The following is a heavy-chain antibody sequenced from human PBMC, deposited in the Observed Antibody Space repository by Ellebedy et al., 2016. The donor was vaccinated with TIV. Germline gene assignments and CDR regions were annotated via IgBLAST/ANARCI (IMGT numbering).Heavy chain of an antibody. V-gene: IGHV3-23*01. J-gene: IGHJ4*02. CDR1: GFTFSSYA. CDR2: ISGSGGST. D-gene: IGHD6-19*01. CDR3: AKGHSSGWYGDY. Sequence: GESLKISCAASGFTFSSYAMRWVRQAPGKGLEWVSAISGSGGSTYYADSVKGRFTISRDNSKNTLYLQMNSLRAEDTAVYYCAKGHSSGWYGDYWGQGTLVTVSS.